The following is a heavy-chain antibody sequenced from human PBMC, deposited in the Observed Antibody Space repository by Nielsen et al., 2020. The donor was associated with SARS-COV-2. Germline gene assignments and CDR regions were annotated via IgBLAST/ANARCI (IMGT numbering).Heavy chain of an antibody. Sequence: GESLKISCAASGFTFSSYAMHWVRQAPGKGLEWVAVISYDGSNKYYADSVKGRFTISRDNSKNTLYLQMNSLGADDTAIYYCTRRVAGSTMDVWGQGTTVTVSS. V-gene: IGHV3-30-3*01. CDR2: ISYDGSNK. CDR1: GFTFSSYA. CDR3: TRRVAGSTMDV. J-gene: IGHJ6*02. D-gene: IGHD6-19*01.